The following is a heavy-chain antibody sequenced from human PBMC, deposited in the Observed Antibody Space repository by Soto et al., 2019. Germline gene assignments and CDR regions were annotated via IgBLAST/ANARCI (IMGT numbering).Heavy chain of an antibody. CDR1: GYTFINYH. D-gene: IGHD5-12*01. CDR3: GKSPRGEMATD. J-gene: IGHJ4*02. CDR2: INTYNGMT. Sequence: QVQLVQSGGEVKKPGASVTVSCKASGYTFINYHITWVRQAPGQGLEWMAWINTYNGMTDNVQKFQGSVTIIRDTSTRTPYMDLRNLGADVTAVYFCGKSPRGEMATDWGQGTLVTVSS. V-gene: IGHV1-18*01.